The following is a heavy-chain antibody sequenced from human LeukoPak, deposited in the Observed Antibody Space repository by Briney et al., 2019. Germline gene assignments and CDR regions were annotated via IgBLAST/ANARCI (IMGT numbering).Heavy chain of an antibody. Sequence: GASVKVSCKASGYTFTSYGISWVRQAPGQGLEWMGWISAYNGNTNYAQKLQGRVTMTTDTSTSTAYMELRSLRSADTAVYYCARGGVYSSSWYGGFRQFDYWGQGTLVTVSS. J-gene: IGHJ4*02. CDR1: GYTFTSYG. V-gene: IGHV1-18*01. CDR3: ARGGVYSSSWYGGFRQFDY. D-gene: IGHD6-13*01. CDR2: ISAYNGNT.